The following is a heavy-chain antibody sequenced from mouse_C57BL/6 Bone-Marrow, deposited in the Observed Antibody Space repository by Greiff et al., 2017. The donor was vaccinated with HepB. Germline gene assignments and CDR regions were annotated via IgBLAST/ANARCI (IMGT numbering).Heavy chain of an antibody. CDR3: AREEGGGGLDY. J-gene: IGHJ2*01. Sequence: QVQLQRPGAELVKPGASVKLSCKASGYTFTSYWMQWVKQRPGQGLEWIGEIDPSDSYTNYNQKFKGKATLTVDTSSSTAYMQLSSLTSEDSAVYYCAREEGGGGLDYWGQGTTLTVSS. CDR2: IDPSDSYT. V-gene: IGHV1-50*01. CDR1: GYTFTSYW.